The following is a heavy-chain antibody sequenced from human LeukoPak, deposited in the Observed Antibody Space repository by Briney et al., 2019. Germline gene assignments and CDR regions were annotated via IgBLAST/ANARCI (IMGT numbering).Heavy chain of an antibody. Sequence: PGGSLRLSCAASGFXFSNYGMHWVRQAPGKGLEWAAHISYDGSNKYYADSVKGRFTISRDNSKNTLYLQMNSLRAEDTAVYYCAKEGKIRRYCSGGSCYTDYWGQGTLVTVSS. V-gene: IGHV3-30*18. CDR2: ISYDGSNK. CDR3: AKEGKIRRYCSGGSCYTDY. J-gene: IGHJ4*02. D-gene: IGHD2-15*01. CDR1: GFXFSNYG.